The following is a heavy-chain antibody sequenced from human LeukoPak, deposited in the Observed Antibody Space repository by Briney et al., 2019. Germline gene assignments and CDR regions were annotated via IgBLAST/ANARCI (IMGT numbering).Heavy chain of an antibody. CDR3: ARGGGSGWTLDY. Sequence: SETLSLTCAVSGGSISSGGYSWSWIRQPPGKGLEWIGYIYYSGSTYYNPSLKSRVTISVDTSKNRFSLKLSSVTAADTAVYYCARGGGSGWTLDYWGQGTLVTVSS. CDR2: IYYSGST. V-gene: IGHV4-30-4*07. CDR1: GGSISSGGYS. D-gene: IGHD6-19*01. J-gene: IGHJ4*02.